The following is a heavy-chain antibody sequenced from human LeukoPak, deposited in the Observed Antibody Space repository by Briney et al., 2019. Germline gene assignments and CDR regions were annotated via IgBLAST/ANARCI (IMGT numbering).Heavy chain of an antibody. CDR2: IIPIFGTA. Sequence: SVKVSCKASGKTFTGYYMHWVRQAPGQGLEWMGGIIPIFGTANYAQKFQGRVTITADESTSTAYMELSSLRSEDTAVYYCARRGGPMVRGVIFAEGWFDPWGQGTLVTVSS. J-gene: IGHJ5*02. CDR1: GKTFTGYY. V-gene: IGHV1-69*13. CDR3: ARRGGPMVRGVIFAEGWFDP. D-gene: IGHD3-10*01.